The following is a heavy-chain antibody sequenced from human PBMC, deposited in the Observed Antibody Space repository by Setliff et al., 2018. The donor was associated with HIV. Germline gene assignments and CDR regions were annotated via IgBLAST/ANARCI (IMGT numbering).Heavy chain of an antibody. Sequence: SETSLTCTVSGGSISSGSYYWGWIRQPPGKGLEWIGNIYYSGSSYYNPSLKSRVTISVDTSKNQFSLKLSSVTAADTAVYYCARRGYSSGYFDYWGQGMLVTVSS. J-gene: IGHJ4*02. CDR1: GGSISSGSYY. CDR2: IYYSGSS. D-gene: IGHD6-19*01. CDR3: ARRGYSSGYFDY. V-gene: IGHV4-39*01.